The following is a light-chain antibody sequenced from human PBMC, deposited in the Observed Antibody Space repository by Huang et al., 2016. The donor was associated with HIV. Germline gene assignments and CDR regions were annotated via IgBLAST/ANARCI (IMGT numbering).Light chain of an antibody. J-gene: IGKJ3*01. CDR2: GAS. CDR1: QSVSGS. Sequence: EIVLTQSPATLSVSPGERATLSCRGSQSVSGSVAWYQQKPGQAPRLLIYGASTRATGVPARFSGSVSGTEFTLTISSLQSEDFAVYYCQQYNNFYTVGPGTRVDIK. CDR3: QQYNNFYT. V-gene: IGKV3-15*01.